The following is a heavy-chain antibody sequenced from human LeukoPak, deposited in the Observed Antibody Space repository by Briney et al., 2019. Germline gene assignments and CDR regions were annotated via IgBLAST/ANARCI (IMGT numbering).Heavy chain of an antibody. Sequence: PGGSLRLSCAASGFTFSSYSMNWVRQAPGKGLEWVSAISGSGGSTYYADSVKGRFTISRDNSKNTLYLQMNSLRAEDTAVYYCAKDWKTVRARYDSSGYPPDDYWGQGTLVTVSS. D-gene: IGHD3-22*01. CDR1: GFTFSSYS. CDR3: AKDWKTVRARYDSSGYPPDDY. CDR2: ISGSGGST. J-gene: IGHJ4*02. V-gene: IGHV3-23*01.